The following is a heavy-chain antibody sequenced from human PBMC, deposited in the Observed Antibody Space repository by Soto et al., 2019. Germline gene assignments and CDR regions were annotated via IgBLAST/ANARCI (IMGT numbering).Heavy chain of an antibody. D-gene: IGHD3-10*01. CDR1: GYTFTSYG. CDR2: ISAYNGNT. CDR3: ARDLWVGELSVFYYGMNI. V-gene: IGHV1-18*01. Sequence: GASVKVSCKASGYTFTSYGISWVRQAPGQGLEWMGWISAYNGNTNYAQKLQGRVTMTTDTSTSTAYMELRRLRSDDTAVSYCARDLWVGELSVFYYGMNIWGQETTVTVAS. J-gene: IGHJ6*02.